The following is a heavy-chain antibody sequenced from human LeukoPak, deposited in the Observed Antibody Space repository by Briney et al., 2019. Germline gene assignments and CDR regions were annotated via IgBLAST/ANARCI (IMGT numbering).Heavy chain of an antibody. V-gene: IGHV3-7*01. D-gene: IGHD6-13*01. CDR3: TRGGATSSWYWFF. CDR1: GFTFSSHW. J-gene: IGHJ4*02. Sequence: GGSLRLSCAASGFTFSSHWMTWVRQAPGKGPEWVASINKDGSEQYYVDSVKGRFTISRDNAKNSLSLQVSSLRAEDTTVYYCTRGGATSSWYWFFWGQGTLVTVSS. CDR2: INKDGSEQ.